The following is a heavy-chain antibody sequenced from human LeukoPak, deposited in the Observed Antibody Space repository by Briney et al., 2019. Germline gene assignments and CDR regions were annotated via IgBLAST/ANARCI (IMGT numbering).Heavy chain of an antibody. Sequence: GGSLRLSCAASGFTFSSYGMHWVRQAPGKGLEWVAVISYDGSNKYYADSVKGRFTISRDNSKNTLYLQMNSLRAEDTAVYYCAKRLVDSSGWWYFDYWGQGTLVTVSS. V-gene: IGHV3-30*18. CDR3: AKRLVDSSGWWYFDY. CDR1: GFTFSSYG. D-gene: IGHD6-19*01. CDR2: ISYDGSNK. J-gene: IGHJ4*02.